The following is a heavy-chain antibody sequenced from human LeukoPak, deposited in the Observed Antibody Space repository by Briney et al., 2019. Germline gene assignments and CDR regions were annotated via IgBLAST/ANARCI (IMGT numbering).Heavy chain of an antibody. CDR1: GYTFIDSY. J-gene: IGHJ4*02. CDR3: ARGQIAAAGTDDY. CDR2: INPNSGGT. Sequence: ASVKVSCKTSGYTFIDSYIHWVRQAPGQGLEWMGWINPNSGGTNYAQKFQGRVTMTRDTSISTAYMELSRLRSDDTAVYYCARGQIAAAGTDDYWGQGTLVTVSS. D-gene: IGHD6-13*01. V-gene: IGHV1-2*02.